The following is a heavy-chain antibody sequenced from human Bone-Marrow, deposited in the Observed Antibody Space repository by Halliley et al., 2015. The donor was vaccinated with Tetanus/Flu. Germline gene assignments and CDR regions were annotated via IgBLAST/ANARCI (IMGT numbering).Heavy chain of an antibody. Sequence: EWIGYMCDRGGSNYNPSLKSRVSISVDTSKNHFSLSLTSVPAADAAVYYCARTSGYGNAFDIWGQGTVVTVSS. J-gene: IGHJ3*02. D-gene: IGHD5-12*01. CDR2: MCDRGGS. V-gene: IGHV4-59*01. CDR3: ARTSGYGNAFDI.